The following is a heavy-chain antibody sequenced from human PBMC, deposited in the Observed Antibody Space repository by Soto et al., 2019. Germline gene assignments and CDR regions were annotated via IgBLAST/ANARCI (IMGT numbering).Heavy chain of an antibody. CDR2: INHTGGT. J-gene: IGHJ5*02. CDR1: GGSFNGYY. Sequence: SETLSLTCAVYGGSFNGYYWNWIRQPPGKGLEWIGEINHTGGTHYNPSLKSRVTMSVDTSKNQFSLRLSSVTAADTAIYYCATRITVFGLLIHPFETGCQGTQVT. V-gene: IGHV4-34*01. D-gene: IGHD3-3*01. CDR3: ATRITVFGLLIHPFET.